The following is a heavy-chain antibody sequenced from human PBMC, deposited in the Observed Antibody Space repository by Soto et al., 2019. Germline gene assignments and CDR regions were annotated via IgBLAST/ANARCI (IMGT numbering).Heavy chain of an antibody. CDR3: AKEKRHSGYIIDY. CDR1: GFTFSSYG. J-gene: IGHJ4*02. D-gene: IGHD5-12*01. CDR2: VSYEGSNK. Sequence: RLSCEASGFTFSSYGMHWVRQAPGKGLEWVAFVSYEGSNKYYADSVKGRFTISKDNSKNTLNLQMNSLRAEDTAVYYCAKEKRHSGYIIDYWGQGTVVTVSS. V-gene: IGHV3-30*18.